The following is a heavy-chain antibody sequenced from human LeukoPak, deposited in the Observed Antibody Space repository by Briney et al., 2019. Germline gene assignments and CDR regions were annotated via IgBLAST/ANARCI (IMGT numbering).Heavy chain of an antibody. D-gene: IGHD4-17*01. Sequence: GGSLRLSCAASGFDLSDFWVHWVRQAPGKGLAWVARINSDGSSTSYADSVEGRFTISRDNAKNTLYLQMNSLRVEDTAVYYCARPHVGTVSIWFDSWGQGTLVTVSS. CDR1: GFDLSDFW. CDR3: ARPHVGTVSIWFDS. CDR2: INSDGSST. J-gene: IGHJ5*01. V-gene: IGHV3-74*01.